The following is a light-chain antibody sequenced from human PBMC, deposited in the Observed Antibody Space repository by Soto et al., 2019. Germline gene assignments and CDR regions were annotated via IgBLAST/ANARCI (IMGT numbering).Light chain of an antibody. Sequence: DIQMTQPPSTLSASVGDRVTITCRASQSISNWLAWYQQKPGKAPKLLIYKASTLERGVPSRFSGSASGTEFTLTISSLQPDDFATYYCQQYNSVSLLTFGGGTKVDIK. CDR3: QQYNSVSLLT. V-gene: IGKV1-5*03. CDR2: KAS. J-gene: IGKJ4*01. CDR1: QSISNW.